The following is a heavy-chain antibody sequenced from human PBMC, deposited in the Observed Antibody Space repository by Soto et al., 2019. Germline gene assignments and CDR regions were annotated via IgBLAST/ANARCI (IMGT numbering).Heavy chain of an antibody. D-gene: IGHD1-26*01. V-gene: IGHV3-48*02. CDR2: VSGSGNTQ. J-gene: IGHJ4*02. CDR1: GFSFRSYS. CDR3: ARDPKSGNQKLYFDY. Sequence: EVQLVESGGNLVQPGGSLRLSCVASGFSFRSYSMNWVRQAPGKGPEWVAYVSGSGNTQYYADSVKGPFTISRDNAKQSLYLQLNSLRDEDTAVYYCARDPKSGNQKLYFDYWGQGALVTVSS.